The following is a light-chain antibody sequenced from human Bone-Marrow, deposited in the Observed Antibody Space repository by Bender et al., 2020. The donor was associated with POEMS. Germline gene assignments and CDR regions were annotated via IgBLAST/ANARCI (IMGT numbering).Light chain of an antibody. CDR2: DVF. CDR1: PTNLGGHNL. J-gene: IGLJ3*02. V-gene: IGLV2-23*02. CDR3: VAWDASLNGWV. Sequence: QSALTQPASVSGPPGQSITISCIGSPTNLGGHNLVSWYQQHPNQTPKLIIYDVFKRPSGISDRFSASQSDNSASLTISGLQSDDEAIYFCVAWDASLNGWVFGGGTKLTVL.